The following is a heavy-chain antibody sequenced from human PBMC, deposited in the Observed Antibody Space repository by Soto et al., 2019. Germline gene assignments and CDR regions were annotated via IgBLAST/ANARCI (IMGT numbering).Heavy chain of an antibody. J-gene: IGHJ4*02. CDR1: GGSISSSIGSY. Sequence: SETLSLTCTVSGGSISSSIGSYWGWIRLRPGKGLEWIGSIYYSGSTYYNPALKSRVTISVDTSKDQFSLNLRSVTAADTAVYYCARLVYTTGRFSDYWGQGTLVTVS. D-gene: IGHD6-19*01. V-gene: IGHV4-39*01. CDR3: ARLVYTTGRFSDY. CDR2: IYYSGST.